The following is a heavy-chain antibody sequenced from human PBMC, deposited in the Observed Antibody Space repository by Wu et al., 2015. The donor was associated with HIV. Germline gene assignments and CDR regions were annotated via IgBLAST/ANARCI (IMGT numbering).Heavy chain of an antibody. J-gene: IGHJ6*03. V-gene: IGHV1-8*03. CDR2: INFNNGNT. D-gene: IGHD1-26*01. CDR3: ARGGIIMGSTVKTSYYMDV. CDR1: TFTTDD. Sequence: QVQLVQSGAEVKKPGASVKVSCKASTFTTDDINWLRQATGQGLEWMGWINFNNGNTGYAQKFQGRVTITRNTSITTAYVELSSLRSEDTAIYYCARGGIIMGSTVKTSYYMDVWGKGTMVTVSS.